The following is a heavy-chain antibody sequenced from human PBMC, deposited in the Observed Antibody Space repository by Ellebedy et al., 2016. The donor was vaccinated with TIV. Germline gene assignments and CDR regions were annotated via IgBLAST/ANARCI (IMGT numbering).Heavy chain of an antibody. CDR3: TTEGDYCSGGSCWGWYFDL. CDR2: IKSKTDGGTT. CDR1: GFTFSNAW. D-gene: IGHD2-15*01. Sequence: GGSLRLSXAASGFTFSNAWMSWVRQAPGKGLEWVGRIKSKTDGGTTDYAAPVKGRFTISRDDSKNTLYLQMNSLKTEDTAVYYCTTEGDYCSGGSCWGWYFDLWGRGTLVTVSS. J-gene: IGHJ2*01. V-gene: IGHV3-15*01.